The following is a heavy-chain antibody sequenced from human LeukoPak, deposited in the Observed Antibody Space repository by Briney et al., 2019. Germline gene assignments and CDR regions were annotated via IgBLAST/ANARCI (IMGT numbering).Heavy chain of an antibody. V-gene: IGHV3-30*18. CDR2: ILYDGSNK. J-gene: IGHJ3*02. Sequence: GGSLRLSWAASGFTFGSKGMNWDRQAPGKGLEWVAVILYDGSNKYYADSVKGRFTISRDNSKNTLFLQMNTLRAEDTAVYYCAKIGWTNMPHSHDAFDIWGQGTMVTVSS. CDR3: AKIGWTNMPHSHDAFDI. CDR1: GFTFGSKG. D-gene: IGHD2-2*01.